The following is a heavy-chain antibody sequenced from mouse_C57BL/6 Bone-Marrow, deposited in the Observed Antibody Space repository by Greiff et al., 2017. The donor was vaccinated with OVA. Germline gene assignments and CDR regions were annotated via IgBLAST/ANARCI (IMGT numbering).Heavy chain of an antibody. J-gene: IGHJ3*01. D-gene: IGHD1-2*01. V-gene: IGHV6-3*01. CDR3: TGTRPFAY. Sequence: DVKLQESGGGLVQPGGSMKLSCVASGFTFSNYWMNWVRQSPEKGLEWVAQIRLKSDNYATHYAESVKGRFTISRDDSKSSVYLQMNNLRAEDTVIYYCTGTRPFAYWGQGTLVTVSA. CDR1: GFTFSNYW. CDR2: IRLKSDNYAT.